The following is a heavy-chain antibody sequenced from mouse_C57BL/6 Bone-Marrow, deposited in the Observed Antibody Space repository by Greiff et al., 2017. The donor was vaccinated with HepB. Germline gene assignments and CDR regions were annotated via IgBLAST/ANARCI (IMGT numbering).Heavy chain of an antibody. V-gene: IGHV1-9*01. J-gene: IGHJ4*01. CDR2: ILPGSGST. CDR1: GYTFTGYW. D-gene: IGHD2-3*01. CDR3: ARRGEDDGYIYYYAMDY. Sequence: QVQLQQSGAELMKPGASVKLSCKATGYTFTGYWIEWVKQRPGHGLEWIGEILPGSGSTNYNEKFKGKATFTADTSSNTAYMQPSSLTTEDSAIYYCARRGEDDGYIYYYAMDYWGQGTSVTVSS.